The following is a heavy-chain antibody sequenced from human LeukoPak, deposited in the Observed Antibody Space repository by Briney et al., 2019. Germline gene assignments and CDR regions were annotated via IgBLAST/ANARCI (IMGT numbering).Heavy chain of an antibody. CDR3: AKDLEYDILTGYLRGGAFDI. CDR2: ISGSGGST. V-gene: IGHV3-23*01. D-gene: IGHD3-9*01. CDR1: GFTVSSKY. J-gene: IGHJ3*02. Sequence: GGSLRLSCAASGFTVSSKYMTWVRQAPGKGLEWVSAISGSGGSTYYADSVKGRFTISRDNSKNTLYLQMNSLRAEDTAVYYCAKDLEYDILTGYLRGGAFDIWGQGTMVTVSS.